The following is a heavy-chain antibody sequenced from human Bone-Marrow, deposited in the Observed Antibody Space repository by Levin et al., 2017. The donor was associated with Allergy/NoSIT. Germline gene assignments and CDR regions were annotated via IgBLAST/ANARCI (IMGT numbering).Heavy chain of an antibody. Sequence: GESLKISCAASGFTFGAYAMTWVRQAPGKGLEWVSAIGGSAGNTYYADAVKGRFTISRDNSKNTLFLQMNSLRAEDTAVYYCAKDRDSGTYYSPFAASGYWGQGTLVTVSS. CDR1: GFTFGAYA. J-gene: IGHJ4*02. V-gene: IGHV3-23*01. D-gene: IGHD3-10*01. CDR3: AKDRDSGTYYSPFAASGY. CDR2: IGGSAGNT.